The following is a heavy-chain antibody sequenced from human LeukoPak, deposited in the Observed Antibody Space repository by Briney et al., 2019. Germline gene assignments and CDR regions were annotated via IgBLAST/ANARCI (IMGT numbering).Heavy chain of an antibody. J-gene: IGHJ4*02. CDR1: GFSFTDYY. CDR3: ATHYYDSRGYDVGYYFDY. CDR2: INSYSNYT. V-gene: IGHV3-11*06. D-gene: IGHD3-22*01. Sequence: GGSLRLSCAASGFSFTDYYMSWIRQAPGKGLEWVSFINSYSNYTNYADSVKGRLSISRDNAKSSLHLQMNSLRAEDTAVYYCATHYYDSRGYDVGYYFDYWGQGTLVTVSS.